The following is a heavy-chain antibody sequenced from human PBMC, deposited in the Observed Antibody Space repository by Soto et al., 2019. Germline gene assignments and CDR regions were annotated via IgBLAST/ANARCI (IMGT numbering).Heavy chain of an antibody. CDR3: ARSGHIFAGVV. D-gene: IGHD3-16*01. CDR1: GASMNDYY. J-gene: IGHJ4*02. Sequence: PSETLSLTCSVSGASMNDYYGSWIRQSPGKGLEHIGYLHYTGSDNYNPSLKNRVTLSMDTSKNQFSLKLSSVTAADTAIYYCARSGHIFAGVVWGQGILVTVSS. CDR2: LHYTGSD. V-gene: IGHV4-59*01.